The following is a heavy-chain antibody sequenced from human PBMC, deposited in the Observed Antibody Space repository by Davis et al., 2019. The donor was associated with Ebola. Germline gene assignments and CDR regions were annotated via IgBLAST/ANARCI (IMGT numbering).Heavy chain of an antibody. J-gene: IGHJ3*02. Sequence: GESLKISCAASGFTFSSYSMNWVRQAPGKGLEWVSSTSARAGSTYYADSVKGRFTMSRDNSKNTLYLEMYSLSVEDTAVYYCVKCASSWGNDAFDIWSQGTMVTVSS. CDR3: VKCASSWGNDAFDI. CDR1: GFTFSSYS. V-gene: IGHV3-23*01. CDR2: TSARAGST. D-gene: IGHD6-13*01.